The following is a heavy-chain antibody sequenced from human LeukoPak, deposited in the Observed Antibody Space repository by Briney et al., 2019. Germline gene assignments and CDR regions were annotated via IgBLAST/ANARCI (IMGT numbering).Heavy chain of an antibody. CDR3: ARRYRSGSFFDWFDP. J-gene: IGHJ5*02. CDR2: MNPKTGDT. Sequence: GASVKVSCKASGYTFISYDINWVRQAPGQGLEWMGWMNPKTGDTGYGQKFQGRVNMSADTSISTAYLEVSSLRSQDTAVYYCARRYRSGSFFDWFDPWGQGTQVTVSA. D-gene: IGHD6-19*01. V-gene: IGHV1-8*01. CDR1: GYTFISYD.